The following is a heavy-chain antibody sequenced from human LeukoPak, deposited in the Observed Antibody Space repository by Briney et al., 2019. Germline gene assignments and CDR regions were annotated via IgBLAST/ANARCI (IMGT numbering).Heavy chain of an antibody. CDR1: GYSFTSYW. CDR2: SYPGESDT. V-gene: IGHV5-51*01. CDR3: ARPAAYSGSYLGAYCYGY. J-gene: IGHJ4*02. Sequence: GVSLKISGKGSGYSFTSYWIGWVRQMPGKGLERMGISYPGESDTRYRPSLQGQGTMSADKAISTAYLQWSRLKASDTAMYYGARPAAYSGSYLGAYCYGYWGQGTLVTVSS. D-gene: IGHD1-26*01.